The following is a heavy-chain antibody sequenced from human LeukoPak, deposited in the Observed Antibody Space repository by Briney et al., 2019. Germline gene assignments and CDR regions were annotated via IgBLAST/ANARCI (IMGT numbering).Heavy chain of an antibody. CDR3: ARETVGYYYGSGTFDY. V-gene: IGHV4-59*01. CDR1: GGSISSYY. CDR2: IYYSGST. D-gene: IGHD3-10*01. J-gene: IGHJ4*02. Sequence: SETLSLTCTVSGGSISSYYWSWIRQPPGKGLEWIGYIYYSGSTNYNPSLKSRVTISVDTSKNQFSLKLSSVTAADTAVYYCARETVGYYYGSGTFDYWGQGTLVTVSS.